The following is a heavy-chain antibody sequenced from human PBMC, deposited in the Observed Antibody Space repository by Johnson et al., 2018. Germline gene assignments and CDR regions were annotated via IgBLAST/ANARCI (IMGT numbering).Heavy chain of an antibody. CDR2: IKQDGSEK. J-gene: IGHJ4*02. CDR1: GFLFGNSW. D-gene: IGHD5-24*01. CDR3: AIDMRERDQWLLGVFDN. V-gene: IGHV3-7*01. Sequence: VQLVESGGGLVQPGKSXRLSCAASGFLFGNSWMNWVRQAPGKGLEWVANIKQDGSEKHYVAYVKGRFTISRDNAKRTLYLQMNSLRVEDTAIYFCAIDMRERDQWLLGVFDNWGQGTLVTVSS.